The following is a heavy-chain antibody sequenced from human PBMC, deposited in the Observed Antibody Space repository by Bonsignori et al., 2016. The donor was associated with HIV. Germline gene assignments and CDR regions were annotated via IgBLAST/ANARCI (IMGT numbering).Heavy chain of an antibody. D-gene: IGHD1-26*01. CDR3: VRISGSHYRSGDS. J-gene: IGHJ4*02. CDR2: IDHTGVT. Sequence: VRQMPGKGLEWIGEIDHTGVTNYSPSLKSRVTMSVDTTKNQFSLKMTSVTAADTAVYYCVRISGSHYRSGDSWGQGTLVTVSS. V-gene: IGHV4-34*01.